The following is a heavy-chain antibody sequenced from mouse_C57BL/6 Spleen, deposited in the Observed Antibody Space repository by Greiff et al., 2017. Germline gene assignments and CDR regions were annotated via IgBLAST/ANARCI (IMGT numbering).Heavy chain of an antibody. CDR2: IHPNSGST. D-gene: IGHD2-1*01. V-gene: IGHV1-64*01. J-gene: IGHJ4*01. CDR1: GYTFTSYW. Sequence: VQLQQPGAELVKPGASVKLSCKASGYTFTSYWMHWVKQRPGQGLEWIGMIHPNSGSTNYNEKFKSKATLTVDKSSSTAYMQLSSLTSEDSAVYYCARGDGNYFYAMDYWGQGTSVTVSS. CDR3: ARGDGNYFYAMDY.